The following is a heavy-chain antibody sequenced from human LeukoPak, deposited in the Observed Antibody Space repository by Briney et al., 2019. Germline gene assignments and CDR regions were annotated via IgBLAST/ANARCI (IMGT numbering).Heavy chain of an antibody. Sequence: GGSLRLSCAASGFTFSSYAMSWVRQAPGKGLEWVSAISGSGGSTYNADSVKGRFTISSDNSKNTLYLLMDSLRAEDTAVYYCAREGGAYYFDYWGQGTLVTVSS. CDR3: AREGGAYYFDY. D-gene: IGHD3-16*01. CDR2: ISGSGGST. CDR1: GFTFSSYA. V-gene: IGHV3-23*01. J-gene: IGHJ4*02.